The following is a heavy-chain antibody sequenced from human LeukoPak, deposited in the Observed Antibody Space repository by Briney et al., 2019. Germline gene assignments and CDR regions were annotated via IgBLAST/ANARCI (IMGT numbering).Heavy chain of an antibody. J-gene: IGHJ6*03. V-gene: IGHV4-39*07. Sequence: PSETLSLTCTVSGGSISNSNYYWGWIRQPPGKGLEWIGSIYHRGSTYYNPSLKSRVTMSVDTSKSQFSLKLRSVTAADTAIYYCARTQSLLSVYYYYYMDVWGKGTPVTVS. CDR2: IYHRGST. CDR1: GGSISNSNYY. D-gene: IGHD3-3*01. CDR3: ARTQSLLSVYYYYYMDV.